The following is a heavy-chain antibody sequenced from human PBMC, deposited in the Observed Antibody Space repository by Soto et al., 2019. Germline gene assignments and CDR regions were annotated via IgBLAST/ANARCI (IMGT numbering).Heavy chain of an antibody. CDR1: GGSISSGGYS. CDR2: IYHSGST. CDR3: ASGRHHHGEPFLYHYGTDV. D-gene: IGHD4-17*01. Sequence: QLQLQESGSGLVKPSQTLSLTCAVSGGSISSGGYSWSWIRQPPGKGLEWIGYIYHSGSTYYNPSVVRRDTISIDRSKNELSLKMTSVSSMDTSVYICASGRHHHGEPFLYHYGTDVWGQGTTVTVSS. J-gene: IGHJ6*02. V-gene: IGHV4-30-2*01.